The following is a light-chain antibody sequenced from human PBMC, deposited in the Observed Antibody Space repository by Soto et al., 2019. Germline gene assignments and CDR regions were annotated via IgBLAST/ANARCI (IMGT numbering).Light chain of an antibody. Sequence: EIVLTQSPATLSLSPGERATLSCRASQSGSSSLGWYQQIPGQAPRLLIYDASNRATGIPARFSGSGSGTDFTLTISSLEPEDFAVYYCPQRSNWPRTFGQGTKLEIK. V-gene: IGKV3-11*01. CDR1: QSGSSS. J-gene: IGKJ2*01. CDR2: DAS. CDR3: PQRSNWPRT.